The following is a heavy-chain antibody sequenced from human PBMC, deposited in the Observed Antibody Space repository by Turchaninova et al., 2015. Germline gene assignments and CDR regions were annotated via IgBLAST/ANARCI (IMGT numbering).Heavy chain of an antibody. D-gene: IGHD4-23*01. CDR3: ATRGDYGGTKNYFDY. J-gene: IGHJ4*02. CDR1: GGSISSSSYY. Sequence: QLQLQESGPGLVKPSETLSLTCTASGGSISSSSYYWGWFRKSPGKGLEWIGRIVYTVSTYYNPSLKSRVTTSVDTSKNQFSLKLSSVTAADTAVYYCATRGDYGGTKNYFDYWGQGTLVTVSS. V-gene: IGHV4-39*07. CDR2: IVYTVST.